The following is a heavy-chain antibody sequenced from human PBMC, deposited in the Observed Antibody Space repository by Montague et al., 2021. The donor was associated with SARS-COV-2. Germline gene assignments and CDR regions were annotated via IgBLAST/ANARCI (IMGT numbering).Heavy chain of an antibody. CDR2: IYYSGST. V-gene: IGHV4-59*12. J-gene: IGHJ4*02. CDR1: GGSISSYY. Sequence: SKTLSLTCTVSGGSISSYYWSWIRQPPGKGLEWIGYIYYSGSTNYNPSLKSRVTISVDTSKNQFSLKLSSVTAADTAVYYCARVKSMITFGGVIVLFDYWGQGTLVTVSS. CDR3: ARVKSMITFGGVIVLFDY. D-gene: IGHD3-16*02.